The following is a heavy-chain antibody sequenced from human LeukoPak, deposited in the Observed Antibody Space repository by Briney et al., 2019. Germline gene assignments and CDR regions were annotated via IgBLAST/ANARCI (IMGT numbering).Heavy chain of an antibody. D-gene: IGHD2-21*02. CDR2: MSGSGGST. Sequence: WGSLRLSCAASGVTFSSYAMNWGRLPPRKGLELVSSMSGSGGSTYYADSVKRRFTISRDNSQNTLYLQMNSLRAEDTAVYSCAKDPGGADYYLVWGQGTLVTVSS. CDR3: AKDPGGADYYLV. V-gene: IGHV3-23*01. J-gene: IGHJ4*02. CDR1: GVTFSSYA.